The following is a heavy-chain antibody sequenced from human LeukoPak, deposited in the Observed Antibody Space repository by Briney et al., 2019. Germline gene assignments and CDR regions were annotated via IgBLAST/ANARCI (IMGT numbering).Heavy chain of an antibody. J-gene: IGHJ4*02. CDR1: GGSISSYY. CDR2: IYYSGST. CDR3: ASLTQSAVAGHFDY. V-gene: IGHV4-59*01. D-gene: IGHD6-19*01. Sequence: SETLSLTCTVSGGSISSYYWSWIRQPPGKGLEWIGYIYYSGSTNYNPSLKSRVTISVDTSKNQFSLKLSSVTAADTAVYYCASLTQSAVAGHFDYWGQGTLVTVSS.